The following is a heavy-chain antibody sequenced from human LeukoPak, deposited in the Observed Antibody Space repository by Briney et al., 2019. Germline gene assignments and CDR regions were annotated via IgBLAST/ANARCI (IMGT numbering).Heavy chain of an antibody. CDR1: GGSFSGYY. Sequence: SETLSLTCAVYGGSFSGYYWSWIRQPPGKGLEWIGEINHSGSTNYNPSLKSRVTISVGTSKNQFSLKLSSVTAADTAVYYCARRPTYYYGSGSKFDYWGQGTLVTVSS. D-gene: IGHD3-10*01. J-gene: IGHJ4*02. V-gene: IGHV4-34*01. CDR3: ARRPTYYYGSGSKFDY. CDR2: INHSGST.